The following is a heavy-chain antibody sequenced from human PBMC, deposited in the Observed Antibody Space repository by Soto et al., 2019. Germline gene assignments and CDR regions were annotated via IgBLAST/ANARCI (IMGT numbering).Heavy chain of an antibody. Sequence: QVQLVQSGAEVKKPGSSVKVSCKASGGTFSSYTISWVRQAPGQGLEWMGRIIPILGIANYAQKFQGRVTITADKSTSTAYMELSSLRSEDTAVYYCARATPQYNSGWYVGYDAFDIWGQGTMVTVSS. CDR3: ARATPQYNSGWYVGYDAFDI. CDR1: GGTFSSYT. CDR2: IIPILGIA. D-gene: IGHD6-19*01. V-gene: IGHV1-69*02. J-gene: IGHJ3*02.